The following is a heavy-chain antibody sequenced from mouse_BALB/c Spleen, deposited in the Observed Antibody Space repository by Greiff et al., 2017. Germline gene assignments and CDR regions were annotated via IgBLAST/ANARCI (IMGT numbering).Heavy chain of an antibody. Sequence: VQLVESGPGLVKPSQSLSLTCTVTGYSITSDYAWNWIRQFPGNKLEWMGYISYSGSTSYNPSLKSRISITRDTSKNQFFLQLNSVTTEDTATYYCARTTTAFAYWGQGTLVTVSA. V-gene: IGHV3-2*02. CDR2: ISYSGST. CDR3: ARTTTAFAY. CDR1: GYSITSDYA. D-gene: IGHD1-2*01. J-gene: IGHJ3*01.